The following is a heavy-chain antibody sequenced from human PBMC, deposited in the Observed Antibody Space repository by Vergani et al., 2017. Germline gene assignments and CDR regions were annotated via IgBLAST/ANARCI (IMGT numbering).Heavy chain of an antibody. Sequence: EVQLLESGGDLVQPGGSLRLSCAASGFTFNHYAMNWVRQAPGKGLEWVSGISGSGGSTYYAGSVKGRFTISRDSSKNTLYLQMNSLSAGDTAVYYCAKANPRNSGYYYLYSYHARDVWGQGTTVTVSS. CDR2: ISGSGGST. D-gene: IGHD5-12*01. CDR1: GFTFNHYA. V-gene: IGHV3-23*01. CDR3: AKANPRNSGYYYLYSYHARDV. J-gene: IGHJ6*02.